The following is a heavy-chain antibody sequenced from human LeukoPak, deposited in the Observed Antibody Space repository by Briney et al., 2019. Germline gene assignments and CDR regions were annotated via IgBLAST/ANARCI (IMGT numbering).Heavy chain of an antibody. D-gene: IGHD6-19*01. CDR3: AKRSGYTTGWFFDF. Sequence: GGSLRLSCAASGFSFSSYAMSGVRQAPGKGLEWVSSISGSCDYTYYAESVKGRFTISRDNSKNTLFLKMNSLRAEDTAVFYCAKRSGYTTGWFFDFWAREPWSPSPQ. CDR2: ISGSCDYT. V-gene: IGHV3-23*01. CDR1: GFSFSSYA. J-gene: IGHJ4*02.